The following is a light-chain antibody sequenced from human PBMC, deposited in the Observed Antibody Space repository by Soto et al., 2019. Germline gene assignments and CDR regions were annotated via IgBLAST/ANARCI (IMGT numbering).Light chain of an antibody. Sequence: QSALTQPASVSGSPGQSITISCTGTSSDVGAYNYVSWYQQHPGKAPKFMIYDVSSRPSGVSNRFSGSKSGNTASLTISGLQAEDEADYYCSSYASSNFVVFGGGTKHTVL. V-gene: IGLV2-14*01. CDR2: DVS. CDR3: SSYASSNFVV. J-gene: IGLJ2*01. CDR1: SSDVGAYNY.